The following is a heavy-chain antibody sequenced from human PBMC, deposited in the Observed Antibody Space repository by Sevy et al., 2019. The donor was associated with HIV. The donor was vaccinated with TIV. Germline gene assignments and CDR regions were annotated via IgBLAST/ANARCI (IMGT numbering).Heavy chain of an antibody. Sequence: SETLSLTCTVSGGSISSYYWSWIRQPPGKGLEWIGYIYYSGSTNYNPSLKSRVTISVDTSKNQFSLKLRSVTAADTAVYYCAVSTYYYDSSGYPLYYFDYWGQGTLVTVSS. J-gene: IGHJ4*02. CDR3: AVSTYYYDSSGYPLYYFDY. D-gene: IGHD3-22*01. CDR1: GGSISSYY. CDR2: IYYSGST. V-gene: IGHV4-59*01.